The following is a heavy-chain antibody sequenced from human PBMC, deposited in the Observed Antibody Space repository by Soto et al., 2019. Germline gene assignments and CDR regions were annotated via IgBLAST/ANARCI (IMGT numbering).Heavy chain of an antibody. J-gene: IGHJ4*02. CDR1: GFTFSSYA. Sequence: EVQLLESGGGLVQPGGSLRLSCVASGFTFSSYAMSWVRQAPGQGLEWVSAISRSGDSTYYADSVKGRFTISRDNSKNTLYLQMNSLRAEDTAVYYCAKDIMVAATAIDYWGQGTLVTVSS. D-gene: IGHD2-15*01. CDR3: AKDIMVAATAIDY. CDR2: ISRSGDST. V-gene: IGHV3-23*01.